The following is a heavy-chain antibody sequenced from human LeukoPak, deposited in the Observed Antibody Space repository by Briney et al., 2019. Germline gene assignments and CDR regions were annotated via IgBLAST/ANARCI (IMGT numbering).Heavy chain of an antibody. CDR3: ARDLGDRGAFDI. V-gene: IGHV3-11*05. J-gene: IGHJ3*02. CDR1: GFTFSDYY. Sequence: PGGSLRLSCAASGFTFSDYYMSWIRQARGKGLEWVSYISSISSYTNYADSVKGRFTISRDNAKNSLYLQMNSLRAEDTAVYYCARDLGDRGAFDIWGQGTMVTVSS. D-gene: IGHD3-10*01. CDR2: ISSISSYT.